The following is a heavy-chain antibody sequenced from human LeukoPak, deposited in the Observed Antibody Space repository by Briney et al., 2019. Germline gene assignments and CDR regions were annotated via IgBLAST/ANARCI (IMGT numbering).Heavy chain of an antibody. CDR2: IYHSGST. J-gene: IGHJ3*02. CDR3: ARDYYDSSGYPWAFDI. CDR1: GYSISSGYY. D-gene: IGHD3-22*01. Sequence: EPSETLSLTCTVSGYSISSGYYWGWIRQPPGKGLEWIGSIYHSGSTYYNPSLKSRATISVDTSKNQFSLKLNSVTAADTAVYYCARDYYDSSGYPWAFDIWGQGTMVTVSS. V-gene: IGHV4-38-2*02.